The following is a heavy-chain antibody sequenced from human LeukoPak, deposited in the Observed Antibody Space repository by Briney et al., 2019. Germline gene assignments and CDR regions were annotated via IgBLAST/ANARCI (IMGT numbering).Heavy chain of an antibody. CDR3: ARVIGTYSYYDYVWGSYRIFDY. Sequence: ASVKVSCKASGYTFTCYYMHWVRQAPGQGLEWMGWINPHSGGTNYAQKFQGRVTMTRDTSISTAYMELSRLRSDDTAVYYCARVIGTYSYYDYVWGSYRIFDYWGQGTLVTVSS. D-gene: IGHD3-16*02. CDR1: GYTFTCYY. V-gene: IGHV1-2*02. CDR2: INPHSGGT. J-gene: IGHJ4*02.